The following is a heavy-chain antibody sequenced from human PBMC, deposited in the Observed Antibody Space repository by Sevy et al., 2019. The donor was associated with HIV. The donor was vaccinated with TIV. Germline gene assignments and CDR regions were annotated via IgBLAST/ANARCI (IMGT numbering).Heavy chain of an antibody. J-gene: IGHJ6*02. V-gene: IGHV3-7*03. D-gene: IGHD2-2*01. CDR1: GFMFSNYW. CDR2: IKRVGSEE. Sequence: GGSLRLSCVASGFMFSNYWMSWVRQAPGKGLEWVANIKRVGSEEYYVASFKGRFTISRDNAKNSLYLQMNSLRVEDTAVYYCARDCSSTSCLWGMDVWGPGTTVTVSS. CDR3: ARDCSSTSCLWGMDV.